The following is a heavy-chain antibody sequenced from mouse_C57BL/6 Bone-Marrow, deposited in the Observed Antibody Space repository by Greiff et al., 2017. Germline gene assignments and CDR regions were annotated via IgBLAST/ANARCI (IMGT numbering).Heavy chain of an antibody. Sequence: VQLQQPGAELVKPGASVKLSCKASGYTFTSYWMHWVKQRPGQGLEWIGMIHPNSGSTNYNEKFKSKATLTVDKSSSTAYMQLSSQTSEDSAVYYCARAWLLPNFDYWGQGTTRTVSS. V-gene: IGHV1-64*01. CDR3: ARAWLLPNFDY. J-gene: IGHJ2*01. D-gene: IGHD2-3*01. CDR1: GYTFTSYW. CDR2: IHPNSGST.